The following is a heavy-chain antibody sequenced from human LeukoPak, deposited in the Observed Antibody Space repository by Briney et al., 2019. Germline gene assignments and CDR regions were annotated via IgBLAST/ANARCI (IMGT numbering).Heavy chain of an antibody. CDR2: INSDGSST. CDR1: GFTFSSYW. V-gene: IGHV3-74*01. D-gene: IGHD2-2*01. Sequence: PGGSLRLSCAASGFTFSSYWMHWVRQAPGKGLVWVSRINSDGSSTSYADSVKGRFTISRDNSKNTLYLQMNSLRAENTAVYYCAKDMVPSDPYCSSTSCLGNWFDPWGQGTLVTVSS. CDR3: AKDMVPSDPYCSSTSCLGNWFDP. J-gene: IGHJ5*02.